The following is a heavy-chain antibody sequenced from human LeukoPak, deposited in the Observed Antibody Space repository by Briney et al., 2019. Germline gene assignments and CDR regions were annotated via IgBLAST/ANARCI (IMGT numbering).Heavy chain of an antibody. D-gene: IGHD2-15*01. J-gene: IGHJ4*02. V-gene: IGHV3-7*01. CDR2: MNQDGSSI. Sequence: PGGSLRLSCAAFGFTFSNSWMSWVRQAPGKGLEWVANMNQDGSSIYYVDSVKGRFTISRDNAKYSLYLHMNSLRAEDTAVYYCTRGGGQPDFWGQGTLVTVSS. CDR3: TRGGGQPDF. CDR1: GFTFSNSW.